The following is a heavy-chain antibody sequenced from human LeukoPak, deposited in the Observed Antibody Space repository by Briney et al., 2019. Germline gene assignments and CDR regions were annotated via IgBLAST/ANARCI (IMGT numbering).Heavy chain of an antibody. J-gene: IGHJ5*02. V-gene: IGHV4-59*01. D-gene: IGHD6-6*01. CDR1: GGSISSYY. CDR3: ARAPEKQLVRTRGWFDP. Sequence: PSETLSLTCTVSGGSISSYYWSWIRQPPGKGLEWIGYIYYSGSTNYNPSLKSRVTISVDTSKNQFSLKLSSVTAADTAVYYCARAPEKQLVRTRGWFDPWGQGTLVTVSS. CDR2: IYYSGST.